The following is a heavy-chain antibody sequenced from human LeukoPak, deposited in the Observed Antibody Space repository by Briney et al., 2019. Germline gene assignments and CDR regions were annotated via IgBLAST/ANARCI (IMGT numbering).Heavy chain of an antibody. CDR2: IYYSGST. D-gene: IGHD3-10*01. J-gene: IGHJ4*02. CDR3: ARVRRPYYGSGSSYFDY. V-gene: IGHV4-59*01. CDR1: GGSFSGYY. Sequence: SETLSLTCAVYGGSFSGYYWSWIRQPPGKGLEWIGYIYYSGSTNYNPSLKSRVTISVDTSKNQFSLKLSSVTAADTAVYYCARVRRPYYGSGSSYFDYWGQGTLVTVSS.